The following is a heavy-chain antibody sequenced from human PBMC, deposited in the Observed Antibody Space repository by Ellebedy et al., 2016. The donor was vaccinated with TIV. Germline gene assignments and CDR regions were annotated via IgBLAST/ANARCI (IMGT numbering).Heavy chain of an antibody. CDR1: GFTFSSYA. CDR2: ISGSGGST. J-gene: IGHJ5*02. CDR3: AKEGGLRYFDWLFGWFDP. V-gene: IGHV3-23*01. D-gene: IGHD3-9*01. Sequence: GESLKISCAASGFTFSSYAMSWVHQAPGKGLELVSAISGSGGSTYYADSVKGRFTISRDNSKNTLYLQMNSLRAEDTAVYYCAKEGGLRYFDWLFGWFDPWGQGTLVTVSS.